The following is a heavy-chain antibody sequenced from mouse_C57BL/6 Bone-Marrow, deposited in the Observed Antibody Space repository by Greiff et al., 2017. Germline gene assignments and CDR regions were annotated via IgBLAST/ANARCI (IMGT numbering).Heavy chain of an antibody. CDR3: AGHSNWAGD. D-gene: IGHD2-5*01. V-gene: IGHV10-1*01. Sequence: EVKVVESGGGLVQPEASVKLSCAASGFSFNTYAMNWVRQAPGKGLEWVARISSKSNNYATYYAGSGKDRFTISRDDSASILYLPMNNLKTEDTAMDECAGHSNWAGDWGQGTLVTVSA. CDR2: ISSKSNNYAT. CDR1: GFSFNTYA. J-gene: IGHJ3*01.